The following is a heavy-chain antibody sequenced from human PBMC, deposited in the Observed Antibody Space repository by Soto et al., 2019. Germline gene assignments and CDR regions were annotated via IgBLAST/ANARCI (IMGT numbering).Heavy chain of an antibody. CDR1: GYTFTSYG. CDR2: ISAYNGNT. Sequence: ASVKVSCKASGYTFTSYGISWVRQAPGQGLEWMGWISAYNGNTNYAQKLQGRVTMTTDTSTSTAYMELSSLRSEDTAVYYCARARPYITIFGLFDPWGQGTLVTVSS. CDR3: ARARPYITIFGLFDP. D-gene: IGHD3-3*01. J-gene: IGHJ5*02. V-gene: IGHV1-18*01.